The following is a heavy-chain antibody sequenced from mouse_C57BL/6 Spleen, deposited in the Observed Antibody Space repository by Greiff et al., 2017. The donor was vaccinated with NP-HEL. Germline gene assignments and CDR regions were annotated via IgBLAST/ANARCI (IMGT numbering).Heavy chain of an antibody. D-gene: IGHD1-1*01. CDR1: GYTFTSYW. CDR2: IHPSDSDT. Sequence: QVQLQQPGAELVKPGASVKVSCKASGYTFTSYWMHWVKQRPGQGLEWIGRIHPSDSDTNYNQKFKGKATLTVDKSSSTAYMQLSSLTSEDSAVYYCAIEILITTVVATNAMDYWGQGTSVTVSS. CDR3: AIEILITTVVATNAMDY. V-gene: IGHV1-74*01. J-gene: IGHJ4*01.